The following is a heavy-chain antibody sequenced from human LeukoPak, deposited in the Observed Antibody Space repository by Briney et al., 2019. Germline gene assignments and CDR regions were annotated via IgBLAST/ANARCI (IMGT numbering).Heavy chain of an antibody. CDR2: ISSSGSTI. CDR1: GFTFSSYE. Sequence: GGSLRLSCAASGFTFSSYEMNWVRQAPGKGLEWVSYISSSGSTIYYADSVKGRFTISRDNAKNSLYLQMNSLRAEDTAVYYCARVPYDSSGYYLMGFDPWGQGTLVTVSS. CDR3: ARVPYDSSGYYLMGFDP. V-gene: IGHV3-48*03. D-gene: IGHD3-22*01. J-gene: IGHJ5*02.